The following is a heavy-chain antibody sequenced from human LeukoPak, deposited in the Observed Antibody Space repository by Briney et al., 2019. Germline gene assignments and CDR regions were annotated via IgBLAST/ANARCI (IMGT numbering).Heavy chain of an antibody. V-gene: IGHV4-39*07. CDR3: ARESFHYGSGSWKAFDI. Sequence: SETLSLTCTVSGGSISSSSYYWGWIRQPPGKGLEWTGTIYYTGRTYYNPSLKSRVTISVDTSKNQFSLKLSSVTAADTAVYYCARESFHYGSGSWKAFDIWGQGTMVTVSS. CDR2: IYYTGRT. D-gene: IGHD3-10*01. CDR1: GGSISSSSYY. J-gene: IGHJ3*02.